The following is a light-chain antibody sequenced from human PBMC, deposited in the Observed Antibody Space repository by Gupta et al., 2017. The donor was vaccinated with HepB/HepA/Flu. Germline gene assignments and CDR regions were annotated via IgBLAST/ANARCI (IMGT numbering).Light chain of an antibody. CDR2: DDS. CDR1: HSITRY. V-gene: IGKV3-11*01. Sequence: EVVLTQTPATLSLSPGERATLSCRASHSITRYLAWYQQKPGQAPRLLIYDDSNSDTGIQARFSGRGYGKEVGLTSSSREEEDFACYLCQQHSSWAQLTFCQGTXLEIK. CDR3: QQHSSWAQLT. J-gene: IGKJ5*01.